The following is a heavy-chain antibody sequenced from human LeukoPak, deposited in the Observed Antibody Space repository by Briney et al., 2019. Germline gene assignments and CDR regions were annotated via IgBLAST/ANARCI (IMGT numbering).Heavy chain of an antibody. V-gene: IGHV3-15*01. CDR3: TTGFFGVVDDAFDI. D-gene: IGHD3-3*01. J-gene: IGHJ3*02. Sequence: GGSLRLSCAASGFTFSNAWMNWVRQAPGQGLEGVGRIYSKTDGGTTDYAAPVKGRFTISRDDSKNTLDLQMNSLKTEDTALYYCTTGFFGVVDDAFDIWGQGTMVTVSS. CDR2: IYSKTDGGTT. CDR1: GFTFSNAW.